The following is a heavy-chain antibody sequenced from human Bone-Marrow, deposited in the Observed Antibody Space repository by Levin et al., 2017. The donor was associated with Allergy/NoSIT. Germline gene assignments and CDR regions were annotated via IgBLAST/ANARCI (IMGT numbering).Heavy chain of an antibody. Sequence: ASVKVSCKASGGTFSSHGISWVRQAPGQGLEWMGGIIPIFDSANYAQNFHGRLTITADDSTSTAYMELSSLRSEDTALYYCETTGIASAANYFGYWGQGNLVTVSS. CDR3: ETTGIASAANYFGY. J-gene: IGHJ4*02. D-gene: IGHD2-2*01. CDR2: IIPIFDSA. CDR1: GGTFSSHG. V-gene: IGHV1-69*13.